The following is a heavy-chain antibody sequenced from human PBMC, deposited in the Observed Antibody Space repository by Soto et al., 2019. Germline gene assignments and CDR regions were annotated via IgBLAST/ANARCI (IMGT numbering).Heavy chain of an antibody. D-gene: IGHD3-16*01. J-gene: IGHJ6*02. Sequence: QVQLVESGGGVVQPGRSLRLSCAASGFTFSSYGMHWVRQAPGKGLEWVAVISYDGSNKYYADSVKGRFTISRDNSKNILYLQMNSLRAEDTAVYYCAKVDLGAYYYYGMDVWGQGTTVTVSS. CDR3: AKVDLGAYYYYGMDV. CDR2: ISYDGSNK. V-gene: IGHV3-30*18. CDR1: GFTFSSYG.